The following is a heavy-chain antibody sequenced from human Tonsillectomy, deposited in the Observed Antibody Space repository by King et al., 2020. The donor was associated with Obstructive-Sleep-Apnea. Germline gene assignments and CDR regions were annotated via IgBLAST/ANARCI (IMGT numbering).Heavy chain of an antibody. CDR1: GFTFSTYS. CDR2: ISSSSSTT. Sequence: VQLVESGGGLVQPGGSLRLSCVASGFTFSTYSMNWVRQAPGKGLEWISHISSSSSTTYYADSVKGRFTISRDNAKNSLYLQMNSLRAEDTAVYYCVNNYYFCGGYYPYGMDVWGQGTTVTVSS. J-gene: IGHJ6*02. D-gene: IGHD3-3*01. CDR3: VNNYYFCGGYYPYGMDV. V-gene: IGHV3-48*04.